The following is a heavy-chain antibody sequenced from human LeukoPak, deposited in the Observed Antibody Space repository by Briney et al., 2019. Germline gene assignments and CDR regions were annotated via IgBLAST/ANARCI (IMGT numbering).Heavy chain of an antibody. Sequence: SETLSLTCTVSGVSMSSSSYYWGWIRQPPGKGLEWIGSIYSSGSTYYNPSLKSRVTISVDTSKNQFSLKLNSVTAADTAVYYCARHEAKGSGSYYSNFDYWGQGTLITVSS. D-gene: IGHD3-10*01. CDR1: GVSMSSSSYY. CDR3: ARHEAKGSGSYYSNFDY. CDR2: IYSSGST. V-gene: IGHV4-39*01. J-gene: IGHJ4*02.